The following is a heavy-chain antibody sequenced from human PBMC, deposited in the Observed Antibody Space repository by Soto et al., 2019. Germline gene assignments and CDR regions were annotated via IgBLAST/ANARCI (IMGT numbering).Heavy chain of an antibody. J-gene: IGHJ4*02. V-gene: IGHV3-30*18. CDR3: AKERGGADFDY. CDR2: ISSDGSEK. Sequence: QVQLVESGGGVVQPGRSLRLPCAVSGFTLSNYGMHWVRQAPGKGLEWVAVISSDGSEKYYADSVKGRFTISRDKSKNTLDLQMNSLRAEDTAVYYCAKERGGADFDYWGQGTLVTVSS. D-gene: IGHD1-26*01. CDR1: GFTLSNYG.